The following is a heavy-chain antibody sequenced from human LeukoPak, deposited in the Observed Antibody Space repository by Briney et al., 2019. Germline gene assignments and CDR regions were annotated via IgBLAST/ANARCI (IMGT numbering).Heavy chain of an antibody. D-gene: IGHD3-22*01. J-gene: IGHJ4*02. CDR2: ISSSGDTI. V-gene: IGHV3-48*03. Sequence: GGSLRLSCAASGFTFSSYEMNWVRQAPGKGLEWVSYISSSGDTIYYADSVNGRFTISRDRAKNSLYLQMNSLRAEDTAAYYCAREMDYYDSRPIDYWGQGTLVTVSS. CDR3: AREMDYYDSRPIDY. CDR1: GFTFSSYE.